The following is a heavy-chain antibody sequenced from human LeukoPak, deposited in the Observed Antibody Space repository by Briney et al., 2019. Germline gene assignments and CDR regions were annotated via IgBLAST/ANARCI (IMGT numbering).Heavy chain of an antibody. V-gene: IGHV3-9*03. Sequence: GGSLRLSCAASGFTFSSYAVSWVRQAPGKGLEWVSGISWNSGSIGYADSVKGRFIISRDNAKNSLYLQMNSLRAEDMALYYCARGGVLLWFGTPDYFDYWGQGTLVTVSS. CDR3: ARGGVLLWFGTPDYFDY. CDR2: ISWNSGSI. CDR1: GFTFSSYA. D-gene: IGHD3-10*01. J-gene: IGHJ4*02.